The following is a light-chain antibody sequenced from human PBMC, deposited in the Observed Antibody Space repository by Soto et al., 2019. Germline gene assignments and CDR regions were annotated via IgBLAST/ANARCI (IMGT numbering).Light chain of an antibody. Sequence: AIQMTQSASSLSASVGDRVTITCRASQGIRNDLGWYQQEPGKAPKLLIYAASSLQSGVPSRFSGSGSGTDFTLTISSLQPEDFATYYCLQDYNYPLNFGGRTKVDIK. CDR1: QGIRND. CDR3: LQDYNYPLN. CDR2: AAS. J-gene: IGKJ4*01. V-gene: IGKV1-6*01.